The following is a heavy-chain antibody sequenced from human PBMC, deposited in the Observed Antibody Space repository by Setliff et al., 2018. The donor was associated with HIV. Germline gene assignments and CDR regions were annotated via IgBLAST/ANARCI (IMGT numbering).Heavy chain of an antibody. D-gene: IGHD6-13*01. CDR1: GDTLSIHP. Sequence: ASVKVSCKASGDTLSIHPISWMRQAPGRGLEWMGGIIPILGIANYAQKFQGRVTITADKSTSTAYMELSSLRSEDTAVYYCAREPRGSSSWHHNDAFDIWGQGTMVTVSS. V-gene: IGHV1-69*10. J-gene: IGHJ3*02. CDR2: IIPILGIA. CDR3: AREPRGSSSWHHNDAFDI.